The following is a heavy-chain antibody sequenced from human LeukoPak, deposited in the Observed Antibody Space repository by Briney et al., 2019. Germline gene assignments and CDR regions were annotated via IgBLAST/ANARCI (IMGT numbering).Heavy chain of an antibody. V-gene: IGHV1-46*01. D-gene: IGHD3-3*01. CDR2: INPSGGST. CDR1: GYTFTSYY. Sequence: ASVKVSCKASGYTFTSYYMHWVRQAPGQGLEWMGIINPSGGSTSYAQKFQGRVTMTRDTSTSTVYMEMSSLRSEDTAVYYCARGGITIFGVVMVYMDVWGKGTTVTVSS. CDR3: ARGGITIFGVVMVYMDV. J-gene: IGHJ6*03.